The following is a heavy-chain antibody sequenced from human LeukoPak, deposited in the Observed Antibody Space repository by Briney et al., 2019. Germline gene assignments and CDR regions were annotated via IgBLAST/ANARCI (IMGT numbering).Heavy chain of an antibody. J-gene: IGHJ4*02. D-gene: IGHD1-26*01. CDR3: AKDRSYHYFDY. CDR2: ISWNSGSI. CDR1: GFTFNDYA. V-gene: IGHV3-9*01. Sequence: GGSLRLSCAASGFTFNDYAMHWVRQAPGKGLEWVSGISWNSGSIGYADSVKGRFTISRDNAKNSLYLQMSSLRAEDTALYYCAKDRSYHYFDYWGQGTLVTVSP.